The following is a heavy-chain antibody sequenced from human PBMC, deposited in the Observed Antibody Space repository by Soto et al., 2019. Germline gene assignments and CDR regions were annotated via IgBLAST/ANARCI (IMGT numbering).Heavy chain of an antibody. J-gene: IGHJ4*02. V-gene: IGHV4-34*01. CDR1: GGSFSGYY. CDR2: INHSGST. D-gene: IGHD3-22*01. Sequence: PSETLSLTCAVYGGSFSGYYWSWIRQPPGKGLEWIGEINHSGSTNYNPSLKSRVTISVDTSKNQFSLKLSSVTAADTAVYYCARLDYYDSSGTDYWGQGTLVTVSS. CDR3: ARLDYYDSSGTDY.